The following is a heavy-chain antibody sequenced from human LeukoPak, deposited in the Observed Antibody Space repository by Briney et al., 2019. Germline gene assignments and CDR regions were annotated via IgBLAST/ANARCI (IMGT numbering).Heavy chain of an antibody. CDR2: INHSGST. D-gene: IGHD2-2*01. CDR1: GGSFSGYY. J-gene: IGHJ3*02. V-gene: IGHV4-34*01. Sequence: PSETLSLTCAVYGGSFSGYYWIWIRQPPGKGLEWIGEINHSGSTNYNPSLKSRVTISVDTSKNQFSLKLSSVTAADTAVYYCARQDQLLFSDAFDIWGQGTMVTVSS. CDR3: ARQDQLLFSDAFDI.